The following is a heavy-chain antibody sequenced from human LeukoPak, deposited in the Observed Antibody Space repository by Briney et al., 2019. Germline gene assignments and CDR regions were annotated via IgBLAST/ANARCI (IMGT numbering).Heavy chain of an antibody. Sequence: SETLSLTCTVSGGSISSYYWSWIRQPPGKGLEWIGYIYYSGSTNYNPSLKSRVTISVDTSKNQFSLKLSSVTAADTAVYYCAGRGSSWSRDWFDPWGQGTLVTVSS. V-gene: IGHV4-59*12. CDR3: AGRGSSWSRDWFDP. CDR1: GGSISSYY. CDR2: IYYSGST. D-gene: IGHD6-13*01. J-gene: IGHJ5*02.